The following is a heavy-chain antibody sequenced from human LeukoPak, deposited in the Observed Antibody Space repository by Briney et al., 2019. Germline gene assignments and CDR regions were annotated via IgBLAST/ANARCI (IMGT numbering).Heavy chain of an antibody. V-gene: IGHV4-38-2*02. CDR1: GYSISSGYF. J-gene: IGHJ4*02. Sequence: PSETLSLTCAVSGYSISSGYFRGWIRQPPGKGLEWIGSTHHTGSTYYNPSLKSRVTISVDTSKNQFSLKLSSVTAADTAVYYCAREYGYSYGYGDYWGQGTLVTVSS. D-gene: IGHD5-18*01. CDR3: AREYGYSYGYGDY. CDR2: THHTGST.